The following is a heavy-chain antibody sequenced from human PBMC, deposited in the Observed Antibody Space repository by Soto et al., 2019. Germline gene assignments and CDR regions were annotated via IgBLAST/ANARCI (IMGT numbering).Heavy chain of an antibody. CDR3: AKDFGVVRFDP. Sequence: PGGSLRLSCAASGFRFNNAWMNWVRQAPGKGLEWVGRIKSKTDGGATAYADSVKGRFTISRDNSKNTLYLQMNSLRAEDTAVYYCAKDFGVVRFDPWGQGTLVTVSS. CDR1: GFRFNNAW. J-gene: IGHJ5*02. D-gene: IGHD2-2*01. V-gene: IGHV3-15*07. CDR2: IKSKTDGGAT.